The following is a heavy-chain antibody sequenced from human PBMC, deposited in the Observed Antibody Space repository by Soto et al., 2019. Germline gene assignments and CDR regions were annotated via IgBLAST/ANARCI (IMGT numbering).Heavy chain of an antibody. V-gene: IGHV1-18*01. CDR1: GYTFTSYG. CDR3: ARVQEYYYDSSGYRGAFDI. D-gene: IGHD3-22*01. CDR2: TSAYNGNT. Sequence: ASVKVSCKASGYTFTSYGISWVRQAPGQGLEWMGWTSAYNGNTNYAQKLQGRVTMTTDTSTSTAYMELRSLRSDDTAVYYCARVQEYYYDSSGYRGAFDIWGQGTMVTVSS. J-gene: IGHJ3*02.